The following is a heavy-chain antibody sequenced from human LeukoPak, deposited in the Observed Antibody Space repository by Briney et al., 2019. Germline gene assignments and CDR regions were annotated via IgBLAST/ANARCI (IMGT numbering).Heavy chain of an antibody. D-gene: IGHD3-10*01. CDR3: ARASLGTMVRGVIRYYYMDV. CDR1: GFTVSSNY. V-gene: IGHV3-53*01. CDR2: IYSGGST. Sequence: PGGSLRLPCAASGFTVSSNYMSWVRQAPGKGLEWVSVIYSGGSTYYADSVKGRFTISRDNSKNTLYFQMNSLRAEDTAVYYCARASLGTMVRGVIRYYYMDVWGKGTAVTISS. J-gene: IGHJ6*03.